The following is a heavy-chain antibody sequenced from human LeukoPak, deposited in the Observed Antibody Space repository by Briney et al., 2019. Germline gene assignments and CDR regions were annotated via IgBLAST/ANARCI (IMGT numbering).Heavy chain of an antibody. CDR1: GGSISSGSYY. CDR2: IYTSGST. V-gene: IGHV4-61*02. Sequence: SQTLSLTCTVSGGSISSGSYYWSWIRQPAGKGLEWIGRIYTSGSTNYNPSLKSRVTISVDTSKNQFSLKLSSVTAADTAVYYCAGGFYCSGGSCYLTPYYYYYMDVWGKGATVTVSS. D-gene: IGHD2-15*01. J-gene: IGHJ6*03. CDR3: AGGFYCSGGSCYLTPYYYYYMDV.